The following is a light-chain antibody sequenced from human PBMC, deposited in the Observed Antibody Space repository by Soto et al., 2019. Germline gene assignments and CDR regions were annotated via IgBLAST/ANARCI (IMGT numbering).Light chain of an antibody. Sequence: DIQLTQSPSSLSASVGDRVTITCQASQDISNHLNWYQQKPGKAPNLLIYDASDLETGVPSRVSGGGSGTFFSFTINSLQPEDIATYYGQKHDCVPLFGPGTKVEIK. CDR3: QKHDCVPL. CDR2: DAS. V-gene: IGKV1-33*01. J-gene: IGKJ3*01. CDR1: QDISNH.